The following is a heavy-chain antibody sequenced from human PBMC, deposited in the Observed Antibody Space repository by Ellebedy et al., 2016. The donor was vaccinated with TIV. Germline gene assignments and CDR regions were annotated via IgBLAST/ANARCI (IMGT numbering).Heavy chain of an antibody. V-gene: IGHV4-59*12. CDR3: ARGVAGRLASGMDV. Sequence: MPSETLSLTCTVSGASISSYYWSWIRQPPGKGLEWIGYIYYSGSTNYNPPLKSRVTISVDTSKNQFSLKLSSVTAADTAVDYCARGVAGRLASGMDVWGQGTTVTVSS. CDR2: IYYSGST. J-gene: IGHJ6*02. D-gene: IGHD6-19*01. CDR1: GASISSYY.